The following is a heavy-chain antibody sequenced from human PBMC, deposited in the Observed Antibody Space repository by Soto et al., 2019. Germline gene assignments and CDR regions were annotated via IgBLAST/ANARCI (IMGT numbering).Heavy chain of an antibody. V-gene: IGHV1-46*01. CDR1: GHTFTSYY. Sequence: QVQLVQSGAEVKKPGASVKIACKASGHTFTSYYMHWVRQAPGQGLEWMGIINPRGSITGYAQKCLGRVTLTRDTSTSTVYMELSSLRSEDTAVYHCAASRGSGSYYDDGMDVWGQGTTVTVSS. CDR3: AASRGSGSYYDDGMDV. CDR2: INPRGSIT. J-gene: IGHJ6*02. D-gene: IGHD3-10*01.